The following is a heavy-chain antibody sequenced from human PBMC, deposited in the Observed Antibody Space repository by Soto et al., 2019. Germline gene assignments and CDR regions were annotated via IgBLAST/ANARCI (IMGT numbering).Heavy chain of an antibody. Sequence: GESLKISCAASGFTFSDYYMSWIRQAPGKGLEWVSYISNSGSTKFYAASVTGRITISRDNAKSSLHLQMNSLRVDDTAVYFCARLCSYYDSAGLISYLDSWGQRTLVTVSS. CDR2: ISNSGSTK. J-gene: IGHJ4*02. CDR3: ARLCSYYDSAGLISYLDS. CDR1: GFTFSDYY. V-gene: IGHV3-11*01. D-gene: IGHD3-16*01.